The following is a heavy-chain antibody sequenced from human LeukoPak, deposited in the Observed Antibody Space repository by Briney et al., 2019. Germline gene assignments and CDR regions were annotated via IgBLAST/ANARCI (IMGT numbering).Heavy chain of an antibody. V-gene: IGHV3-30*02. CDR3: AKGGQGIAAAGTWWFDP. J-gene: IGHJ5*02. CDR2: IRYDGSNK. D-gene: IGHD6-13*01. CDR1: GFTFSSYA. Sequence: GGSLRLSCAASGFTFSSYAMSWVRQAPGKGLEWVAFIRYDGSNKYYADSVKGRFTISRDNSKNTLYLQMNSLRAEDTAVYYCAKGGQGIAAAGTWWFDPWGQGTLVTVSS.